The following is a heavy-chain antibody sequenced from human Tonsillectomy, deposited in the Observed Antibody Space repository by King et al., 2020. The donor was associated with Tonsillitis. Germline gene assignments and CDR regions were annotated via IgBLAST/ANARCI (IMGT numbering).Heavy chain of an antibody. CDR1: GFTFSSYA. D-gene: IGHD3-10*01. Sequence: QLVQSGGGLVQPGRSLRLSCAASGFTFSSYAMNWVRQAPGKGLEWVSGISGSGNNTHYAESVEGRFTISRDNSKNTLYLQMYSLRAEDRAMYYCVIGDLCFGDPRFPFWGQGTLVTVSS. CDR3: VIGDLCFGDPRFPF. J-gene: IGHJ4*02. V-gene: IGHV3-23*04. CDR2: ISGSGNNT.